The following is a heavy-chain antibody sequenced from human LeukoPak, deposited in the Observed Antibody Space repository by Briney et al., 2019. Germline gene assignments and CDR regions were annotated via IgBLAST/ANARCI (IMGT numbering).Heavy chain of an antibody. CDR1: GFTFSSY. V-gene: IGHV4-34*01. CDR3: ARRSITIFGVVPIDY. D-gene: IGHD3-3*01. Sequence: ASLRLSCAASGFTFSSYWSWIRQPPGKGLEWIGEINHSGSTNYNPSLKSRVTISVDTSKNQFSLKLSSVTAADTAVYYCARRSITIFGVVPIDYWGQGTLVTVSS. CDR2: INHSGST. J-gene: IGHJ4*02.